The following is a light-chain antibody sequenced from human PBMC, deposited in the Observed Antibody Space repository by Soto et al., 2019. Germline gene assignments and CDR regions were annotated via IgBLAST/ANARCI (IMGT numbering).Light chain of an antibody. V-gene: IGKV1-9*01. CDR3: QQYYSYPIT. J-gene: IGKJ5*01. CDR1: QVISSY. CDR2: AAS. Sequence: IQLTHSPSFLSASVGDRVTITCLASQVISSYLAWYQQKPGKAPKLLIYAASTLQSGFPSRFSGSGSGTDFTLTISCLQSEDFATYYCQQYYSYPITLGQGTRLEIK.